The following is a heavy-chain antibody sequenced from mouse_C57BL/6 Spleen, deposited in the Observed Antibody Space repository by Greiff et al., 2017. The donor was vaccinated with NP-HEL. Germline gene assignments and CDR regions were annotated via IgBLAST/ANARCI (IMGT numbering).Heavy chain of an antibody. Sequence: VHLVESGPGLVQPSQSLSITCTVSGFSLTSYGVHWVRQSPGKGLEWLGVIWSGGSTAYNAAFISRLSISKDNSKSQVFFKMNSLQADDTAIYYCARKGSSYRWYFDVWGTGTTVTVSS. V-gene: IGHV2-2*01. CDR2: IWSGGST. D-gene: IGHD1-1*01. J-gene: IGHJ1*03. CDR1: GFSLTSYG. CDR3: ARKGSSYRWYFDV.